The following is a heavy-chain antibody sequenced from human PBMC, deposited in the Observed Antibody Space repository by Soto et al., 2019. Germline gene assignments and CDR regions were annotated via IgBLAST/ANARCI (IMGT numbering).Heavy chain of an antibody. J-gene: IGHJ6*02. Sequence: PGESLKISCKGSGYSFTSYWIGWVRQMPGKGLEWMGIIYPGDSDTRYSPSFQGQVTNSADKSISTAYLQWSSLKASDTAMYYCAGQYCSGGSCSYYYGMDVWGQGTTVTVSS. V-gene: IGHV5-51*01. CDR3: AGQYCSGGSCSYYYGMDV. CDR2: IYPGDSDT. CDR1: GYSFTSYW. D-gene: IGHD2-15*01.